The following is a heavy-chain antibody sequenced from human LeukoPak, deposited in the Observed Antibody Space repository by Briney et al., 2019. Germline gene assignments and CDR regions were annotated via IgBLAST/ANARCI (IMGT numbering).Heavy chain of an antibody. D-gene: IGHD4-23*01. J-gene: IGHJ3*02. CDR1: GFTFSSYS. CDR2: ISSSSSYI. Sequence: GGSLRLSCAASGFTFSSYSMNWVRQAPGKGLEWVSSISSSSSYIYYADSVKGRFTISRDNAKNSLYLQMNSLRAEDTAVYYCARDRYGGKNHDVFDIWGKGTMLTVSS. V-gene: IGHV3-21*01. CDR3: ARDRYGGKNHDVFDI.